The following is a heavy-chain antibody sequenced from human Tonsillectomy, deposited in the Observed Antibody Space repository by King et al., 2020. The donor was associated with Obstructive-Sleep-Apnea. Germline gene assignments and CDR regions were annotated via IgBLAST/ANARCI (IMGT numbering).Heavy chain of an antibody. V-gene: IGHV4-39*07. CDR1: GGSISSSSYY. J-gene: IGHJ5*02. Sequence: QLQESGPGLVKPSETLSLTCTVSGGSISSSSYYWGWIRQPPGKGLEWIGNIYYSGRTYCNPSLKSRLTISLDTSKNQFSLKLSTVTAADTAVYYCARERATGTNWFDPWGQGTLVTVSS. CDR3: ARERATGTNWFDP. CDR2: IYYSGRT. D-gene: IGHD1-1*01.